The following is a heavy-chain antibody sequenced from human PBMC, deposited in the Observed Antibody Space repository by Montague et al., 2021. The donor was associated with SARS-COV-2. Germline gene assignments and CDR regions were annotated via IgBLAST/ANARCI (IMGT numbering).Heavy chain of an antibody. V-gene: IGHV4-34*01. J-gene: IGHJ6*02. D-gene: IGHD1-14*01. Sequence: SETLSLTCAVYGGSFSGYYWSWIRQPPGKGLEWIGEINHCGSTNYNPSLKSRVTISVDTSKNQFSLKLSSVTAADTTVYYCARSKPVGSFYYYYGMDVWGQGTTVTVSS. CDR3: ARSKPVGSFYYYYGMDV. CDR2: INHCGST. CDR1: GGSFSGYY.